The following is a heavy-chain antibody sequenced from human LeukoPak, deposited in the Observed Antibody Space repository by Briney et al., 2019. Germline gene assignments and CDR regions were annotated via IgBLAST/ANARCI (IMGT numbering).Heavy chain of an antibody. CDR1: GFPFSSYW. CDR3: AKGLVGATSRFDY. D-gene: IGHD1-26*01. J-gene: IGHJ4*02. Sequence: GSLRLSCVASGFPFSSYWMTWVRQAPGKGLEWVSAISGSGGSTYYADSVKGRFTISRDNSKNTLYLQMNSLRAEDTAIYYRAKGLVGATSRFDYWGQGTLVTASS. CDR2: ISGSGGST. V-gene: IGHV3-23*01.